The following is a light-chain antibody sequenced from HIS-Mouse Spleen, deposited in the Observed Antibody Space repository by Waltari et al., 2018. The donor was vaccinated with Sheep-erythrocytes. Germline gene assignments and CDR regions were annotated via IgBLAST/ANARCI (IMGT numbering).Light chain of an antibody. CDR3: CSYAGSYNHV. V-gene: IGLV2-23*01. CDR2: EGS. J-gene: IGLJ1*01. Sequence: QSALTQPASVSGSPGQSITISCTGTSRDVGSYNLVSWYQQQPGKAPKLMIYEGSKRPSGVSNRFSGSKSGNTASLTISGLQAEDEADYYCCSYAGSYNHVFATGTKVTVL. CDR1: SRDVGSYNL.